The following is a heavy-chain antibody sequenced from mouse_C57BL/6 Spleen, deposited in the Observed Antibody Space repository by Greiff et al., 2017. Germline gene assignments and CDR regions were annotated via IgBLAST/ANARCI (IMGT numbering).Heavy chain of an antibody. D-gene: IGHD1-1*01. CDR3: ARFTAVVARWYFDV. CDR2: IRNKANTHAP. J-gene: IGHJ1*03. CDR1: GFTFSDAW. Sequence: EVKVEESGGGLVQPGGSMKLSCAASGFTFSDAWMDWVRQSPGNGLEWVAEIRNKANTHAPYYAESVKGRFTISRDDSKSSVYLQMNSLRAEDTGVYYCARFTAVVARWYFDVWGTGTTVTVSS. V-gene: IGHV6-6*01.